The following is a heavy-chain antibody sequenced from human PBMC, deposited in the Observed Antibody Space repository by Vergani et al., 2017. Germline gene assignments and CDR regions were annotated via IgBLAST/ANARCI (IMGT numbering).Heavy chain of an antibody. CDR2: ISYDGSNK. CDR1: GFTFSSYA. J-gene: IGHJ4*02. D-gene: IGHD4-17*01. Sequence: QVQLVESGGGVVQPGRSLRLSCAASGFTFSSYAMHWVRQAPGKGLEWVAVISYDGSNKYYADSVKGRFTISRDNSKNTLYLQMNCLRAEDTSVYYCARDEDPVRYSMTTVTTNYFDYGGQGTLVTVSS. CDR3: ARDEDPVRYSMTTVTTNYFDY. V-gene: IGHV3-30-3*01.